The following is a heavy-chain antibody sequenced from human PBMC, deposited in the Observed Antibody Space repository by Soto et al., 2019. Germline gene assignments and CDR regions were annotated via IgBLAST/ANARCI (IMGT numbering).Heavy chain of an antibody. CDR3: ASSGGGEDY. J-gene: IGHJ4*02. V-gene: IGHV4-4*02. Sequence: QVQLQESGPGLVKPLGTLSLTCAVSGGSISSSHWWSWVRQPPGKGLEWIGEIYHSGSTNYSPSLKSCVTISVDKSQNQFSLRLISVTAADAAVYYCASSGGGEDYWGQGTLVTVSS. CDR1: GGSISSSHW. CDR2: IYHSGST. D-gene: IGHD3-16*01.